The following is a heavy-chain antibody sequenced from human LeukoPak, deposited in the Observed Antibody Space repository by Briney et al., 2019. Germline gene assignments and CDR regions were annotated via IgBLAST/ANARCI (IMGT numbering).Heavy chain of an antibody. D-gene: IGHD2-21*02. Sequence: ASVKVSCKASGGTFISYAISWVRQAPGQGLEWMGGIISIFGTANYAQKFQGRVTITADESTSTAYMELSSLRSEDTAVYYCASGQAYCGGDCLYYFDYWGQGTLVTVSS. CDR2: IISIFGTA. V-gene: IGHV1-69*13. J-gene: IGHJ4*02. CDR3: ASGQAYCGGDCLYYFDY. CDR1: GGTFISYA.